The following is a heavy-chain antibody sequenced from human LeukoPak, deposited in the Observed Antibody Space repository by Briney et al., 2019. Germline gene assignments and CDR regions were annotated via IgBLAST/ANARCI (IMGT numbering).Heavy chain of an antibody. CDR3: ARGGSGSYDPWFDP. CDR2: IYYSGST. V-gene: IGHV4-39*07. J-gene: IGHJ5*02. Sequence: PSETLSLTCTVSGGSISSSSYYWGWIRQPPGKGLEWIGSIYYSGSTYYNPSLKSRVTISVDTSKNQFSLKLSSVTAADTAVYYCARGGSGSYDPWFDPWGQGTLVTVSS. CDR1: GGSISSSSYY. D-gene: IGHD1-26*01.